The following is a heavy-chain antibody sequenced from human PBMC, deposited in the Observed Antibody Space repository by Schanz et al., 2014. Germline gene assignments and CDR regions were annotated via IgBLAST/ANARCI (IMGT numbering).Heavy chain of an antibody. D-gene: IGHD3-3*01. CDR3: ARSTYDFWSAFDY. CDR1: GDSIGTYQ. V-gene: IGHV4-59*08. CDR2: VYHSGVT. J-gene: IGHJ4*02. Sequence: QVQLQESGPGLVKPSETLSLTCTVSGDSIGTYQWSWIRQPPGKGLEWIGYVYHSGVTTYKSSLKGRVSITVDTKKTQFSLKLNSVPAADTAVYYCARSTYDFWSAFDYWGQGILVAVSS.